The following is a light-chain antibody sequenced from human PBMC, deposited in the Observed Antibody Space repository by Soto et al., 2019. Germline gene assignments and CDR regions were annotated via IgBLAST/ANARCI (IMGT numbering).Light chain of an antibody. CDR2: AAS. CDR1: QTVNSDY. CDR3: QQYASSPQT. V-gene: IGKV3-20*01. J-gene: IGKJ1*01. Sequence: EIVLTQSPGTLSLSPGERATLSCRASQTVNSDYLTWYQQKPGQAPRLLIYAASSGAAGIPDRFSGSGSGTEFTLTISRLEPEDFAVYSCQQYASSPQTFGQGPKVDIK.